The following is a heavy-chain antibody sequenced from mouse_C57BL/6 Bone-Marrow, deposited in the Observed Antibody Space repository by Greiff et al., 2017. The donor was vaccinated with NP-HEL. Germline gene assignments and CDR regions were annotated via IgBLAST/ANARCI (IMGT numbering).Heavy chain of an antibody. CDR2: INPNYGTT. D-gene: IGHD2-10*01. CDR1: GYSFTDYN. V-gene: IGHV1-39*01. CDR3: ARPTIPTTWFAY. J-gene: IGHJ3*01. Sequence: EVKLMESGPELVKPGASVKISCKASGYSFTDYNMNWVKQSNGKSLEWIGVINPNYGTTSYNQKFKGKATLTVDQSSSTAYMQLNSLTSEDSAVYYCARPTIPTTWFAYWGQGTLVTVSA.